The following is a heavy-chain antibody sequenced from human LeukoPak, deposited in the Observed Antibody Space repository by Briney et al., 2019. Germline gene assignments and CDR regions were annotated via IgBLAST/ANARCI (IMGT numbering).Heavy chain of an antibody. CDR2: FAGSDTTK. D-gene: IGHD3-22*01. J-gene: IGHJ4*02. CDR3: TTLGYHLDS. V-gene: IGHV3-48*03. CDR1: GFDFGAYE. Sequence: PGGSLRLSCAASGFDFGAYEMDWVRQAPGKGLEWVAYFAGSDTTKYYADSVRGRFTISRDNAKNSLYLQMNSLRAEDTALYYCTTLGYHLDSWGQGTLVTVSS.